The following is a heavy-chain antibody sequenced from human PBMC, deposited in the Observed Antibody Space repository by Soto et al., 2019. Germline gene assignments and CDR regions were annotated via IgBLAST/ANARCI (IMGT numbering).Heavy chain of an antibody. Sequence: QVQLMQSGDEVKKPGSSVKVSCKASGGTFGEYTISWVRQAPGPGLEWMGEILSILGTADYAPQVQDRVTITADESTGTASMGLGSLRAEDTGGYYCARGVALGGSYPGSFDSWGQGTRVTVSS. V-gene: IGHV1-69*16. CDR2: ILSILGTA. CDR3: ARGVALGGSYPGSFDS. CDR1: GGTFGEYT. D-gene: IGHD1-26*01. J-gene: IGHJ4*02.